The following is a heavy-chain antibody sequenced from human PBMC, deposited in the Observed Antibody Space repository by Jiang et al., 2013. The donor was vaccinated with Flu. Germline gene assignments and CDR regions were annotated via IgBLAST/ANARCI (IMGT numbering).Heavy chain of an antibody. CDR1: GGSISSYY. V-gene: IGHV4-59*01. D-gene: IGHD2-21*01. Sequence: GPGLVKPSETLSLTCTVSGGSISSYYWSWIRQPPGKGLEWIGYIYYGGSTYHNPSLKSRVTISVDTSKNQFSLKLSSVTAADTAVYYCARARVFVVSPGYFDYWGQGTLVTVSS. J-gene: IGHJ4*02. CDR3: ARARVFVVSPGYFDY. CDR2: IYYGGST.